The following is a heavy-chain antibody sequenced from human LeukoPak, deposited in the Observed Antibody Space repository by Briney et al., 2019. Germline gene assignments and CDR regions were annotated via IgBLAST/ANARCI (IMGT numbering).Heavy chain of an antibody. Sequence: SETVSLTCTVSGGAISENYWSWIRQPPGKGLEWIGYAYYSGHTNYNSSLKSRVTMSLDTSKSQFSLRLSSVTAADTAVYFCARHPFATPFDYWGPGTLVTVSS. J-gene: IGHJ4*02. V-gene: IGHV4-59*08. CDR2: AYYSGHT. D-gene: IGHD2-15*01. CDR1: GGAISENY. CDR3: ARHPFATPFDY.